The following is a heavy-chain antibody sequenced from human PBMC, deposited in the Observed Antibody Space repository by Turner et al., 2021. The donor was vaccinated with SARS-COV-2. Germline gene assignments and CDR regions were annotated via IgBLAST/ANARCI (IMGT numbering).Heavy chain of an antibody. J-gene: IGHJ4*02. CDR3: ARDREDCSSTSCYEAN. D-gene: IGHD2-2*01. Sequence: EVQLVESGGGLVKPGGSLRLSCAASGFTFSSYSMNWVRQAPGKGLEWVSFISSSSSYIYYADSVKGRFTISRDNSKNTLYLQMNSLRAEDTAVYYCARDREDCSSTSCYEANWGQGTLVTVSS. CDR2: ISSSSSYI. CDR1: GFTFSSYS. V-gene: IGHV3-21*01.